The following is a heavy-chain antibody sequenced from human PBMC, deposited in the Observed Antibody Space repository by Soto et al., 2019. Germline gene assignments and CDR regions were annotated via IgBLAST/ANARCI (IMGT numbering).Heavy chain of an antibody. J-gene: IGHJ4*02. CDR1: GGSISSPSYK. CDR3: ATVASTHFDS. Sequence: QVQLQESGPGLLKPSETLSLTCSVTGGSISSPSYKWGWVRQPPGKGPEWIGSFFYGGRTHYNPSLKSRLAISVDTSRSQASLILTSVTAADTAVYYGATVASTHFDSWGQGVLVTVSS. D-gene: IGHD4-17*01. V-gene: IGHV4-39*01. CDR2: FFYGGRT.